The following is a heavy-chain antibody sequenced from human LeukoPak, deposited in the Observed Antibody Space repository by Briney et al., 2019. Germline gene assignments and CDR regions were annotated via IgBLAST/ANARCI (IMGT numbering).Heavy chain of an antibody. J-gene: IGHJ6*02. D-gene: IGHD5-24*01. CDR1: GFSVSSDY. CDR3: AREEMATIRAYGMDV. V-gene: IGHV3-66*01. CDR2: IYSGGRT. Sequence: PGGSLRLSCAASGFSVSSDYMTWVRQAPGKGLEWVSIIYSGGRTYYADSVKGRFTISRDNSENTLYLQMNSLRAEDTAVYYCAREEMATIRAYGMDVWGQGTTVTVSS.